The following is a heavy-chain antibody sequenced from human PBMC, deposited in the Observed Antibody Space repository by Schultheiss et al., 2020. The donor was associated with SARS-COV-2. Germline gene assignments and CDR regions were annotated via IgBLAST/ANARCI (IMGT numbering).Heavy chain of an antibody. Sequence: GGSLRLSCAASGFTFDDYAMHWVRQAPGKGLEWVSGISWNSGSIGYADSVKGRFTISRDNAKNSLYLQMNSLRAEDTAVYYCAKDNGRFYYYYGMDVWGQGTTVTVSS. CDR1: GFTFDDYA. V-gene: IGHV3-9*01. J-gene: IGHJ6*02. CDR3: AKDNGRFYYYYGMDV. D-gene: IGHD3-3*01. CDR2: ISWNSGSI.